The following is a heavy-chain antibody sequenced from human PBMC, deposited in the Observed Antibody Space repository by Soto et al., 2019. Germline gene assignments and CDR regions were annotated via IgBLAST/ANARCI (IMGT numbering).Heavy chain of an antibody. CDR2: IRSKANSYAT. CDR1: GFTFSGSA. Sequence: GGSLRLSCAASGFTFSGSAMHWVRQASGKGLEWVGRIRSKANSYATAYAASVKGRFTISRDDSKNTAYLQMNSLKTEDTAVYYCTSPQYQLLFDAFDIWGQGTMVTVSS. J-gene: IGHJ3*02. D-gene: IGHD2-2*01. V-gene: IGHV3-73*01. CDR3: TSPQYQLLFDAFDI.